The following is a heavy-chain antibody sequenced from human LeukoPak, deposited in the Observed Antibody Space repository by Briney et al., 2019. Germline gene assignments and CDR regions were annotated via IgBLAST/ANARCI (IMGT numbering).Heavy chain of an antibody. V-gene: IGHV3-30*18. CDR2: ISYDGSNK. CDR3: AKVNGDYAFFDY. D-gene: IGHD4-17*01. J-gene: IGHJ4*02. CDR1: GFTFSSYG. Sequence: PGGSLRLSCAASGFTFSSYGMHWVRQAPGKGLEWVAVISYDGSNKYYADSVKGRFTISRDNSKNTLYLQMNSLRAEDTAVYYCAKVNGDYAFFDYWGQGTLVTVSS.